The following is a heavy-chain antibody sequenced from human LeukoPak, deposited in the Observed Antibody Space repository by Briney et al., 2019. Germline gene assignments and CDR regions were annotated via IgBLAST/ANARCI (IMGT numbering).Heavy chain of an antibody. J-gene: IGHJ4*02. Sequence: GGSLRLSCAASGLIVSSNYMTWVRQAPGKGLEWVSYISSSSNTIDYADSVKGRFTISRDNAKNSLYLQMNSLRAEDTAVYYCARDDYYGGHYFDYWGQGTLVTVSS. CDR1: GLIVSSNY. V-gene: IGHV3-48*01. D-gene: IGHD2-21*01. CDR2: ISSSSNTI. CDR3: ARDDYYGGHYFDY.